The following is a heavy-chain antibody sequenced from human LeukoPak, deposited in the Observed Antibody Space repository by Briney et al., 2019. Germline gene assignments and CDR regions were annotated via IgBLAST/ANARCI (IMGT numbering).Heavy chain of an antibody. J-gene: IGHJ4*02. CDR2: IYYSGST. D-gene: IGHD6-13*01. CDR3: ARDIAAAGTGFDY. V-gene: IGHV4-39*07. Sequence: PSETLSLTCTVSGGSISSSSYYWGWVRQPPGKGLEWIGSIYYSGSTYYNPSLKSRVTISADTSKNQFSLKLSSVTAADTVVYYCARDIAAAGTGFDYWGQGTLVTVSS. CDR1: GGSISSSSYY.